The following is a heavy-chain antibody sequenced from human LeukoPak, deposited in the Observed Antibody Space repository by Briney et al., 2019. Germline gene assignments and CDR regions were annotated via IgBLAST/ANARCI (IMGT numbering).Heavy chain of an antibody. J-gene: IGHJ4*02. D-gene: IGHD2-2*01. CDR2: IYYSGST. CDR1: GGSISSSSYY. V-gene: IGHV4-39*01. Sequence: SETLSLTCTVSGGSISSSSYYWGWIRQPPGKGLEWIGSIYYSGSTYYNPSLKSRVTISVDTSKNQVSLKLSSVTAADTSVYYCARLQADRGYCSSTSCYPSYFDYWGQGTLVTVSS. CDR3: ARLQADRGYCSSTSCYPSYFDY.